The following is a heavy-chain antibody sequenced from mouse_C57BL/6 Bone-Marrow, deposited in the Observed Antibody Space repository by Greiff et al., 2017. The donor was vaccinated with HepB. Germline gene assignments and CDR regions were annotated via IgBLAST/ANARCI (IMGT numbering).Heavy chain of an antibody. CDR1: GYTFTNYW. J-gene: IGHJ2*01. Sequence: VQRVESGAELVRPGTSVKMSCKASGYTFTNYWIGWAKQRPGHGLEWIGDIYPGGGYTNYNEKFKGKATLTADKSSSTAYMQFSSLTSEDSAIYYCARENYYGSSGFDYWGQGTTLTVSS. CDR2: IYPGGGYT. D-gene: IGHD1-1*01. V-gene: IGHV1-63*01. CDR3: ARENYYGSSGFDY.